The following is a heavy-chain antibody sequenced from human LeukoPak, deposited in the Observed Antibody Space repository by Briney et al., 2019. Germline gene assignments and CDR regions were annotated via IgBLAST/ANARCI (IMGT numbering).Heavy chain of an antibody. CDR1: GFTFSTSW. V-gene: IGHV3-74*01. J-gene: IGHJ6*03. Sequence: GGSLRLSCAASGFTFSTSWMHWVRHVSGKGLVWVARSNSDGSSTSYADSVKGRLTIFRDNAQNTLYLQMSSPRAEDTAVYYCARAASYYYYYTDVWGKGTTVTVSS. CDR3: ARAASYYYYYTDV. CDR2: SNSDGSST.